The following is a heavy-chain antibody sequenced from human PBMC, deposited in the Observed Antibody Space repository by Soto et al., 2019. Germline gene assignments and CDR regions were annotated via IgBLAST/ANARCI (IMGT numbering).Heavy chain of an antibody. J-gene: IGHJ4*02. CDR3: ARDRTRGGATRTWYFDY. D-gene: IGHD1-26*01. V-gene: IGHV1-69*06. Sequence: SVKVSCKASGGTFSSYAISWVRQAPGQGLEWMGGIIPIFGTANYAQKFQGRVTITADKSTSTAYMELSSLRSEDTAVYYCARDRTRGGATRTWYFDYWGQGTLVTVSS. CDR1: GGTFSSYA. CDR2: IIPIFGTA.